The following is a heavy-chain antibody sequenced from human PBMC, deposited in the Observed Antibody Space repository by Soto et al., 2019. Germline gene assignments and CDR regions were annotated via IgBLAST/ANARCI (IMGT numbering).Heavy chain of an antibody. CDR2: ISGSNGNT. Sequence: QVHLVQSGAEVKKPGASVKVSCKASGYSFSNHGITWVRQAPGQGLEWMGWISGSNGNTKYAQRFQGRVTVTTDTSTSTAYMKLRSLRSDDTAVYYCAREEGGGYDHRWFDPWGQGTLVTVSS. J-gene: IGHJ5*02. D-gene: IGHD5-12*01. V-gene: IGHV1-18*01. CDR3: AREEGGGYDHRWFDP. CDR1: GYSFSNHG.